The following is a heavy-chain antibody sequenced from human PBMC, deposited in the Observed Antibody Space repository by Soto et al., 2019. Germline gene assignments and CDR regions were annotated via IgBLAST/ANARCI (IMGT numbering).Heavy chain of an antibody. D-gene: IGHD5-12*01. Sequence: GGSLRLSCAASGFTFSSYGMHWVRQAPGKGLEWVAVIWYDGSNKYYADSVKGRFTISRDNSKDTLYLQMNSLRAEDTAVYYCARDKRDGYNYNYNWFDPWGQGTLVTVSS. CDR2: IWYDGSNK. CDR3: ARDKRDGYNYNYNWFDP. CDR1: GFTFSSYG. V-gene: IGHV3-33*01. J-gene: IGHJ5*02.